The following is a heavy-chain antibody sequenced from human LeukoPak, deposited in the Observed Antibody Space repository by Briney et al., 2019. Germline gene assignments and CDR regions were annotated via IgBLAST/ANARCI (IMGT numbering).Heavy chain of an antibody. CDR1: GFTFSTYG. CDR2: IWSDGSNK. J-gene: IGHJ4*02. D-gene: IGHD3-10*01. V-gene: IGHV3-33*01. Sequence: PGRSLRLSCAASGFTFSTYGMHWVRQGPGKGLEWVAVIWSDGSNKYYADSVKGRFTIYRDNSKNTLYLQMNSLRAEDTAVYYCARRGSGTYSVDQWGQGTLVTVSS. CDR3: ARRGSGTYSVDQ.